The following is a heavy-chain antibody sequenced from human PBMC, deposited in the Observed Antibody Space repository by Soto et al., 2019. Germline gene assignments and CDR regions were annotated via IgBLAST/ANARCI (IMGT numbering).Heavy chain of an antibody. CDR1: GFTFTRYS. V-gene: IGHV3-21*06. CDR3: ARESEDLTSNFDY. CDR2: ISSTTNYI. J-gene: IGHJ4*02. Sequence: GGSLRLSCSASGFTFTRYSMNWVRQAPGKGLEWVSSISSTTNYIYYGDSMKGRFTISRDNAKNSLYLEMNSLRAEDTAVYYCARESEDLTSNFDYWGQGTLVTVSS.